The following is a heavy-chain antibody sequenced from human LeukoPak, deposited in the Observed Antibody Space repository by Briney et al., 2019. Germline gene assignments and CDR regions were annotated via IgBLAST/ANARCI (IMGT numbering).Heavy chain of an antibody. Sequence: GGSLRLSCAASGFTFSSHSMNWVRQAPGKGLEGVSSISSSSSYIYYADSVKGRFTISRDNAKNSLYLQMNSLRAEDTAVYYCARDLGLNVGAPFDPWGQGTLVTVSS. V-gene: IGHV3-21*01. J-gene: IGHJ5*02. D-gene: IGHD3-16*01. CDR1: GFTFSSHS. CDR3: ARDLGLNVGAPFDP. CDR2: ISSSSSYI.